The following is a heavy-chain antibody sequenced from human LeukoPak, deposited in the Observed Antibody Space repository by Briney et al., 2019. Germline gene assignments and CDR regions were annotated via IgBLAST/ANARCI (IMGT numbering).Heavy chain of an antibody. V-gene: IGHV3-21*01. CDR1: GLTFSDYS. CDR3: ARGMSGWFLFDY. J-gene: IGHJ4*02. Sequence: GGSLRLSCAASGLTFSDYSMSWVRQAPGKGLEWVSTITNSSTYKYYADSFKGRFTISRANTKASLYLQMNSPEAADAAVYYFARGMSGWFLFDYWGQGTLVTVSS. CDR2: ITNSSTYK. D-gene: IGHD6-19*01.